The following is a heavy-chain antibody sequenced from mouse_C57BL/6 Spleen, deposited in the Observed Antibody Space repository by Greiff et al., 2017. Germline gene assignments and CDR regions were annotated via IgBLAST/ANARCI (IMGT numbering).Heavy chain of an antibody. CDR3: ARAYYYGSSYFDY. J-gene: IGHJ2*01. CDR2: SSDGGSYT. CDR1: GFTFSSYA. Sequence: EVQVVESGGGLVKPGGSLKLSCAASGFTFSSYAMSWVRQTPEKRLEWVATSSDGGSYTYYPDNVKGRFTISRDNAKNNLYLQMSHLKSEDTAMYYCARAYYYGSSYFDYWGQGTTLTVSS. D-gene: IGHD1-1*01. V-gene: IGHV5-4*01.